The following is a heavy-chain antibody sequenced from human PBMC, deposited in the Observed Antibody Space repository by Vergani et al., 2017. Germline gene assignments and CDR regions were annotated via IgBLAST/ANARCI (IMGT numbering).Heavy chain of an antibody. D-gene: IGHD2-21*02. CDR2: IGKDGINK. CDR3: AKYLRDSTDGLPDS. J-gene: IGHJ4*02. V-gene: IGHV3-30*02. Sequence: QVQLVESAGGVVQPGGSLRLSCAASGFTFSNFGMHWIRQAPGKGLEWLACIGKDGINKRYRDAVKGRFTVSRDNSKDILYLQMDSLRSEDTALYYCAKYLRDSTDGLPDSWGPGTLVIVSS. CDR1: GFTFSNFG.